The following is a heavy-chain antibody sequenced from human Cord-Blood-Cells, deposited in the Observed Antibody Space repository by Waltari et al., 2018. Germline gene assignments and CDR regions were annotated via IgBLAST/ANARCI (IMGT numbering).Heavy chain of an antibody. CDR3: HTRGGGSYDSDY. D-gene: IGHD1-26*01. J-gene: IGHJ4*02. Sequence: QVQLQESGPGLVKPSGTLSLTCAVSGGPISSTTWWSWARQPPGKGLEWIGEIYHSGSTNYNPSLKSRVTISVDKSKNQFSLKLSSVTAADTAVYYCHTRGGGSYDSDYWGQGTLVTVSS. CDR1: GGPISSTTW. V-gene: IGHV4-4*02. CDR2: IYHSGST.